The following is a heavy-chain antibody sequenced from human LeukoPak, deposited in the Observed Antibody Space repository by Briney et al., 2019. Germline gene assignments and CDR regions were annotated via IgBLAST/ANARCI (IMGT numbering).Heavy chain of an antibody. Sequence: PSETLSLTCTVSGGSINFYYWNWIRQPAGKGLEWNGRIYSTGSTNYSPSLKSRVTMSVDKSKNQFSLNLSSVTAADTAVYYCARGIADPYSFDSWGQGILVTVSS. D-gene: IGHD6-13*01. CDR2: IYSTGST. CDR3: ARGIADPYSFDS. J-gene: IGHJ4*02. CDR1: GGSINFYY. V-gene: IGHV4-4*07.